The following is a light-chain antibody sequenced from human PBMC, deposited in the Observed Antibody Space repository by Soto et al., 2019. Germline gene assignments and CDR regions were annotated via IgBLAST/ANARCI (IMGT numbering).Light chain of an antibody. V-gene: IGLV6-57*03. J-gene: IGLJ7*01. CDR3: QSCDGSNWAV. CDR1: SGSIASDY. CDR2: EDN. Sequence: NFMLTQPHSVSESPGKTVTISCTRSSGSIASDYVQWYQQRPGSAPTTVIYEDNQRPSGVPDRFSGSIDSSSNSASLTISGVKTEDEADYYCQSCDGSNWAVFGGGTQLTVL.